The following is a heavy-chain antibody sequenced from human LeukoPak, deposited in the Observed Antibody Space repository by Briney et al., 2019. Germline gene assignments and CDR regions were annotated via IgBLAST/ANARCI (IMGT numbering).Heavy chain of an antibody. Sequence: SETLSLTCAVYGGSFSGYYWSWIRQPPGKGLEWIGEINHSGSTNYNPSLKSRVTISVDTSKNRFSLKLSSVTAADTAVYYCASGAQGEGQQLASPTYDYWGQGTLVTVSS. D-gene: IGHD6-13*01. V-gene: IGHV4-34*01. CDR1: GGSFSGYY. CDR2: INHSGST. CDR3: ASGAQGEGQQLASPTYDY. J-gene: IGHJ4*02.